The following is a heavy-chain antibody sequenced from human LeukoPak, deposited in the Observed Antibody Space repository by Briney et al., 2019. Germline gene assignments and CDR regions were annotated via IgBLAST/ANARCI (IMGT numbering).Heavy chain of an antibody. V-gene: IGHV3-7*01. J-gene: IGHJ4*02. CDR1: GFTFSSYW. CDR3: ARYSGSYPYYFDY. Sequence: GGSLRLSCAASGFTFSSYWMSWVRQAPGKGLEWVANIKQDGSEKYYVDSVKGRFTISRDNAKNSLYLQMNSLRAEDTAVYYCARYSGSYPYYFDYWGQGTLVTVSS. D-gene: IGHD1-26*01. CDR2: IKQDGSEK.